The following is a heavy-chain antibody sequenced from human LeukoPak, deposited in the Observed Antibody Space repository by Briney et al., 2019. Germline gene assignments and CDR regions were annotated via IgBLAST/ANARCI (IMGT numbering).Heavy chain of an antibody. D-gene: IGHD3-3*01. J-gene: IGHJ5*02. CDR3: ARGGRYDFWSGYLWFDP. CDR2: IYYSGST. Sequence: PSETLSLTCTVSGGSISSYYWSWIRQPPGKGLEWIGYIYYSGSTNYNPSLKSRVTISVDTSKNQFSLKLSSVTAADTAVYYCARGGRYDFWSGYLWFDPWGQGTLVTVSS. CDR1: GGSISSYY. V-gene: IGHV4-59*08.